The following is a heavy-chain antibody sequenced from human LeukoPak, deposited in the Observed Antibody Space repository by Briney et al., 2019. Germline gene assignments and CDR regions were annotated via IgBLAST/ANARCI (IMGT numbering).Heavy chain of an antibody. J-gene: IGHJ4*02. V-gene: IGHV4-4*09. D-gene: IGHD6-6*01. CDR1: GASIFSDY. CDR2: IYSSGTT. Sequence: SETLSLTCTVSGASIFSDYWSWIRQPPGRRPEWIGYIYSSGTTKYNPSLQSRVTISIDTSKNQFSLKLTSTTAADTAVHFCSRLLPSRPDFYFDYWGQGALVTVSS. CDR3: SRLLPSRPDFYFDY.